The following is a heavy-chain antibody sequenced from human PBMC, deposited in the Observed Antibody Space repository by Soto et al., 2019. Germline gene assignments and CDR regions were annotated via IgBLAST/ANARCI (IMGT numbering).Heavy chain of an antibody. D-gene: IGHD3-3*01. CDR1: GGTFSSYA. CDR2: IIPIFGTA. V-gene: IGHV1-69*13. J-gene: IGHJ3*02. CDR3: ARNYDFWSGRSDAFDI. Sequence: SVKVSCKASGGTFSSYAISWVRQAPGQGLEWMGGIIPIFGTANYAQKFQGRVTITADESTSTAYMELSSLRSEDTAVYYCARNYDFWSGRSDAFDIWGQGTMVTVSS.